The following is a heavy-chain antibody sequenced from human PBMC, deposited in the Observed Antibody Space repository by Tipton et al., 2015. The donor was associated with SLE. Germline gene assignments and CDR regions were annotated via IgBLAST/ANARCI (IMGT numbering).Heavy chain of an antibody. CDR1: GGSFSGYY. CDR3: ASLGETDY. CDR2: INHSGST. D-gene: IGHD3-16*01. J-gene: IGHJ4*02. V-gene: IGHV4-34*01. Sequence: TLSLTCAVYGGSFSGYYWSWIRQPPGKGLEWIGEINHSGSTNYNPSLKSRVTLSVDPSKNQFSLKLNSVTAADTAVYYCASLGETDYWGQGTLVTVSS.